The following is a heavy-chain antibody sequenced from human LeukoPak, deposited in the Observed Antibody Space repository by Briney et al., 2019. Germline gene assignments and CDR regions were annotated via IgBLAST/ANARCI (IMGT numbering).Heavy chain of an antibody. CDR2: IYPGDSDT. V-gene: IGHV5-51*01. D-gene: IGHD2-2*01. J-gene: IGHJ4*02. Sequence: GASVKVSCKASGYTFTSYWIGWVRQMPGKGLEWMGIIYPGDSDTRYSPSFQGQVTISADKSISTAYLQWSSLKASDTAMYYCARVSYCSSTSCYFDYWGQGTLVTVSS. CDR1: GYTFTSYW. CDR3: ARVSYCSSTSCYFDY.